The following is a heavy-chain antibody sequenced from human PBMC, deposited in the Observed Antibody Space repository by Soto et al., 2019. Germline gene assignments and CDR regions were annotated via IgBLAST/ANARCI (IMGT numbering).Heavy chain of an antibody. Sequence: QVQLQQWGTGLLKPSETLSLTCAMSGGSLSGFHWSYIRQSPGKGLEWIGEIDHSGVTMYNPSFKSRVTISLDTPKSQFSLELNTVTAADTAVYYCARRTLSMIRGAFDFWGQGTLVTVSS. CDR1: GGSLSGFH. V-gene: IGHV4-34*01. D-gene: IGHD3-10*01. J-gene: IGHJ4*02. CDR3: ARRTLSMIRGAFDF. CDR2: IDHSGVT.